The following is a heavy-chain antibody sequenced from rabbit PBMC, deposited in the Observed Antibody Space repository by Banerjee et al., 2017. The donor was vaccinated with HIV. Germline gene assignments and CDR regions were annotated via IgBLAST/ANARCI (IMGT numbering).Heavy chain of an antibody. J-gene: IGHJ4*01. V-gene: IGHV1S40*01. CDR2: IYTGSSGST. CDR3: ARHEITTGYPGNL. Sequence: QSLEESGGDLVKPGASLTLTCTASGFSFSSSYWICWVRQAPGKGLEWIACIYTGSSGSTYYASWAKGRFTISKTSSTTVTLQMTSLTAADTATYFCARHEITTGYPGNLWGQGTLVTVS. CDR1: GFSFSSSYW. D-gene: IGHD7-1*01.